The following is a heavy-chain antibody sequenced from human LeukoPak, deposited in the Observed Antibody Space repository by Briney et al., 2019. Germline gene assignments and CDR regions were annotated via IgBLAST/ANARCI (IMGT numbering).Heavy chain of an antibody. CDR3: ARDNYYDSSGSHHAFDY. V-gene: IGHV4-34*01. CDR1: GGSFSGYY. Sequence: PSQTLSLTCAVYGGSFSGYYWSWIRQPPGKGLEWIGEINHSGSTNYNPSLKSRVTISVDTSKNQFSLKLSSVTAADTAVYYCARDNYYDSSGSHHAFDYWGQGTLVTVSS. CDR2: INHSGST. J-gene: IGHJ4*02. D-gene: IGHD3-22*01.